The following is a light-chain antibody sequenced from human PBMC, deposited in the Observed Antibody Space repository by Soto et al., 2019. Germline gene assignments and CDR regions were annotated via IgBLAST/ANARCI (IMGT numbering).Light chain of an antibody. CDR2: AAS. CDR3: QQHGTSPLT. CDR1: QSVSINF. J-gene: IGKJ4*01. Sequence: EIVLTQSPGTLSLSPGERATLSCRASQSVSINFLAWYQQKPGQAPRLLIYAASSRATGIPDRFSGSGSGTDFTLTISRLEPEHFALYYCQQHGTSPLTFGGGTKGDIK. V-gene: IGKV3-20*01.